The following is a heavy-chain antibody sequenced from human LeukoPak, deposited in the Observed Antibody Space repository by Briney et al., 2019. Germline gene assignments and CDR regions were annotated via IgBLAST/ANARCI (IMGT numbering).Heavy chain of an antibody. D-gene: IGHD6-13*01. Sequence: GGSLRLSCAASGFTFSSYEMNWVRQAPGKGLEWVSYISSSGSTIYYADSVKGRFTISRDNAKNSLYLQMNSLRAEDTAVYYCASDRPYSSSCFDYWGQGTLVTVSS. J-gene: IGHJ4*02. CDR1: GFTFSSYE. CDR3: ASDRPYSSSCFDY. V-gene: IGHV3-48*03. CDR2: ISSSGSTI.